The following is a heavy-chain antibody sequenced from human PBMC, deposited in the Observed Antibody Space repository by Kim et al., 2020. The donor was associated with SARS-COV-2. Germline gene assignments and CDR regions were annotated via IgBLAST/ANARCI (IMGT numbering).Heavy chain of an antibody. J-gene: IGHJ4*02. D-gene: IGHD3-10*01. CDR1: GFTFHSYS. V-gene: IGHV3-21*01. Sequence: GGSLRLSCEASGFTFHSYSMNWVRQAPGKGLEWVSSIDSTGTYINYADSVKGRFTISRDNAKNSLYLQMNSLRVEDTAVYYCAKDRPSADGSFDYWGQGTLVTGSS. CDR3: AKDRPSADGSFDY. CDR2: IDSTGTYI.